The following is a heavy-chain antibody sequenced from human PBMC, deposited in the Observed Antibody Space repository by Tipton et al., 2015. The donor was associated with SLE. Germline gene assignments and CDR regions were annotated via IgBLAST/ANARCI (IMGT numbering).Heavy chain of an antibody. CDR1: SDSMSSYY. CDR2: IYYSGST. V-gene: IGHV4-59*01. CDR3: ARGELYSGASLYYFDY. D-gene: IGHD1-7*01. Sequence: TLSLTCTVSSDSMSSYYWSWIRQPPGKGLEWIGCIYYSGSTNYNPSLKSRLTMSVDTSKNQFSLKLTSVTAADTAVYYCARGELYSGASLYYFDYWGQGTLVTVSS. J-gene: IGHJ4*02.